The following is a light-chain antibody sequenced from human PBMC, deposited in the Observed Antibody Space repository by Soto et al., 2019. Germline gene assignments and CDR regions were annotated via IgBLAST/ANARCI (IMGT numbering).Light chain of an antibody. J-gene: IGKJ3*01. CDR3: HQYAKSPFT. V-gene: IGKV3-20*01. CDR1: QTVSSFS. Sequence: EIVLTQSPGTLSLSPGERATLSCRASQSVLASQTVSSFSLAWYQQNPGQAPSLLISGASSTATGIPDRFSGSGSGTDFTLSISSLEPEDFAVYYCHQYAKSPFTFGPGTILEIK. CDR2: GAS.